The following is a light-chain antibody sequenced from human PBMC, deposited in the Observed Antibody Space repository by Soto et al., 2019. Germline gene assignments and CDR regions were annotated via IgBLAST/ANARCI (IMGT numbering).Light chain of an antibody. CDR2: DAS. Sequence: EIVLTQSPATLSLSPGERAALSCRASQKIDNYLVWYQQKPGQAPRLLIYDASNRATGIPARFSGSGSGTDFTLTISSLESEDFGVYYCQQRSKWPPTFGPGTKVDIK. V-gene: IGKV3-11*01. CDR1: QKIDNY. J-gene: IGKJ3*01. CDR3: QQRSKWPPT.